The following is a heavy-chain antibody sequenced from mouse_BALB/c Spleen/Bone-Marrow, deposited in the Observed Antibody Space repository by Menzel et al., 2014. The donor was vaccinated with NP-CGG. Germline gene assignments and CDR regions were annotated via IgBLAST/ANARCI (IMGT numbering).Heavy chain of an antibody. D-gene: IGHD1-2*01. CDR2: ISYSGST. J-gene: IGHJ2*01. CDR1: GDSITSGY. Sequence: EVKLVESGPSLVKPSQTLSLPCSVSGDSITSGYWNWIRKFPGNKLEYMGYISYSGSTYYNPSLKSRISITRDTSKNHYYLQLNSVTAEDSATYYCATYDGYYFDYWGQGTTLTVSS. CDR3: ATYDGYYFDY. V-gene: IGHV3-8*02.